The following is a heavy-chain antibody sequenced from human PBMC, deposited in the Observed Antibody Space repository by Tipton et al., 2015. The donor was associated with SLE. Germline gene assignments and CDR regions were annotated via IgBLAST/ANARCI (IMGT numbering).Heavy chain of an antibody. CDR1: GFTFSSYA. D-gene: IGHD3-10*01. CDR2: ISYDGSNK. Sequence: SLRLSCAASGFTFSSYAMHWVRQAPGKGLEWVAVISYDGSNKYYADSVKGRFTISRDNSKNTLYLQMNSLRAEDTAVYYCARGLVRGGGWFDPWGQGTLVTVSS. CDR3: ARGLVRGGGWFDP. J-gene: IGHJ5*02. V-gene: IGHV3-30-3*01.